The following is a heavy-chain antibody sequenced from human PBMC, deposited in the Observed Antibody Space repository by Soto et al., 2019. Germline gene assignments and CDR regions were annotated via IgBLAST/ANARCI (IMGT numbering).Heavy chain of an antibody. CDR2: SFWDDDK. J-gene: IGHJ4*02. CDR3: AHGSGWVSDY. V-gene: IGHV2-5*02. D-gene: IGHD6-19*01. CDR1: GFSLDSPAVG. Sequence: QITLKASDPTLVKPTQTLTLTCTFSGFSLDSPAVGVNWIRQPPGKDLEWLVLSFWDDDKQNNPYPKSRLTSTRDTSKTQLGLTMTNMGPGDTATDDRAHGSGWVSDYWGQGTLVTVSS.